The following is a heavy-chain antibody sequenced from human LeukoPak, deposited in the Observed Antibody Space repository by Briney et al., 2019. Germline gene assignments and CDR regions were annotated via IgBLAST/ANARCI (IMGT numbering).Heavy chain of an antibody. CDR1: GGSISSGYY. D-gene: IGHD7-27*01. V-gene: IGHV4-38-2*02. J-gene: IGHJ4*02. CDR2: IYHSGST. Sequence: SETLSLTCSVSGGSISSGYYWGWIRQPPGKGLEWIGSIYHSGSTYYNPSLKSRVTISVDTSKNQFSLKLSSVTAADTAVYYCAREVTGDHHYWGQGTLVTVSS. CDR3: AREVTGDHHY.